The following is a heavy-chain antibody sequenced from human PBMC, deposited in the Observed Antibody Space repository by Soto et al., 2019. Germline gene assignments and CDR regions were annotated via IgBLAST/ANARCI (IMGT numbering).Heavy chain of an antibody. J-gene: IGHJ4*02. CDR3: ASRCNSANCYRY. CDR1: GGSISSYY. Sequence: SETLSLTCTVSGGSISSYYWSWIRQPPGKGLEWIGYIYYSGSTNYNPSLKSRVTISVDTSKNQFSLKLSSVTAADTAVYYCASRCNSANCYRYWGQGTLVTVSS. CDR2: IYYSGST. D-gene: IGHD2-15*01. V-gene: IGHV4-59*01.